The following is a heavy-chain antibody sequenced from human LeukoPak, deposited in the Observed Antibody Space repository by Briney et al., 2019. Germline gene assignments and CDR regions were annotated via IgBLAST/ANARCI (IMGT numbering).Heavy chain of an antibody. CDR2: LSGSGANT. V-gene: IGHV3-23*01. J-gene: IGHJ6*02. D-gene: IGHD2-15*01. Sequence: GGSLRLSCAASGFTYSSYAMSWVRQAPGKGLEWVSALSGSGANTYYADSVKGRFTISRDNSKNTLYLQVNSLRAEDTAVYYCAKGVGCSGGTCYSGHGMDVWGQGTTVTVSS. CDR1: GFTYSSYA. CDR3: AKGVGCSGGTCYSGHGMDV.